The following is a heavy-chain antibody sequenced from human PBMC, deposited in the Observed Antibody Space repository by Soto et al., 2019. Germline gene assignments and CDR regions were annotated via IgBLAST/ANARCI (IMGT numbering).Heavy chain of an antibody. CDR1: GSTFSDYY. CDR2: IKTNSGDT. J-gene: IGHJ4*02. V-gene: IGHV1-2*02. CDR3: ATDINVLAATFDS. Sequence: ASVKVSCNASGSTFSDYYIHWVRQAPGQGLEWMGWIKTNSGDTIHAQRFQARVTMTIDTSISTAFMELSRLTFDDSAVYYCATDINVLAATFDSWGQGTQVTVSS. D-gene: IGHD6-13*01.